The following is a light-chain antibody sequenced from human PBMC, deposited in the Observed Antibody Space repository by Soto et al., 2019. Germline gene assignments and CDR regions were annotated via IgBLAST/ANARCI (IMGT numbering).Light chain of an antibody. Sequence: EVVLTQSPATLSLSPGERATLSCRASQSVTRSSLAWYQQKPGQSPRLLISGASSRATGIPDRFSGGGSGTAFIVNITSLEPEDFAMYYCLHYGTAQWTFGQGTKVDI. CDR1: QSVTRSS. V-gene: IGKV3-20*01. CDR3: LHYGTAQWT. J-gene: IGKJ1*01. CDR2: GAS.